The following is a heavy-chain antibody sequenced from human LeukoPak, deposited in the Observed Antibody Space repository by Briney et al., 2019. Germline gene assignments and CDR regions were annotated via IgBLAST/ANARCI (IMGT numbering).Heavy chain of an antibody. Sequence: SQTLSLTCAVSGDSVSSNSAAWNWIRQSPSRGLEWLGRTYYRSKWYNDYAVSVKSRITINPDTSKNQFSLQLNSVTPEDTAVYYCARAEMYYDILTVVNPYPNWFDPWGQGTLVTVSS. J-gene: IGHJ5*02. V-gene: IGHV6-1*01. CDR2: TYYRSKWYN. CDR3: ARAEMYYDILTVVNPYPNWFDP. D-gene: IGHD3-9*01. CDR1: GDSVSSNSAA.